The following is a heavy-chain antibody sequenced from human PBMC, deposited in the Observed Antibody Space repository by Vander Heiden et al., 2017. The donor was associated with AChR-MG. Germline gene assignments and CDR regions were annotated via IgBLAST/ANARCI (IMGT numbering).Heavy chain of an antibody. J-gene: IGHJ4*02. CDR2: IYYIGNT. CDR1: GGSMSNFH. Sequence: QVQLQESGPGLVKPSETLSLTCTVPGGSMSNFHWSWIRQPPGKGLEWIGYIYYIGNTNYNLSLKSRVTISVDTSKNQFSLQLTSVTAADTAVYYCARDAGWYRHDYWGQGTLVTVSS. CDR3: ARDAGWYRHDY. D-gene: IGHD6-19*01. V-gene: IGHV4-59*01.